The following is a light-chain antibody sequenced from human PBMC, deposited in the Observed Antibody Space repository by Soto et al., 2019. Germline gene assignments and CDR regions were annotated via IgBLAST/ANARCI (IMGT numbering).Light chain of an antibody. J-gene: IGLJ3*02. V-gene: IGLV7-46*01. CDR3: LLSYSGTKV. CDR1: TGAVTSGHY. CDR2: DTK. Sequence: QAVVTQEPSLTVSPGGTVTLTCGSSTGAVTSGHYPDWFQQKPGQAPRTLIYDTKNKHSWTPARFSGSLLGGKAALTLSGAQPEDEAEYYCLLSYSGTKVFGGGTKLTVL.